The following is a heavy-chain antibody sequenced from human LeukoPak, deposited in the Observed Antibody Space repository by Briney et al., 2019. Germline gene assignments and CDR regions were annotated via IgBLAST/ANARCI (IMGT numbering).Heavy chain of an antibody. Sequence: PSETLSLTCTVSGGSISSYYWSWIRQPPGKGLEWIGYIYYSGSTNYNPSLKSRVTISVDTSKNQFSLKLSSVTAADTAVYYCARDNYGGLDYWGQGTLVTVSS. CDR2: IYYSGST. D-gene: IGHD4-23*01. V-gene: IGHV4-59*01. J-gene: IGHJ4*02. CDR3: ARDNYGGLDY. CDR1: GGSISSYY.